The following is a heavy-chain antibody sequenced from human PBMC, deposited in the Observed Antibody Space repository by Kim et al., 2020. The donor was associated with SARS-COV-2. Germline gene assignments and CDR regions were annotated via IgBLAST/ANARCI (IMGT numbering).Heavy chain of an antibody. V-gene: IGHV3-7*01. CDR1: GFTFSTYW. CDR3: ARDLKILYLYYYYGLDV. CDR2: IKHDGSQK. D-gene: IGHD2-8*01. Sequence: GGSLRLSCAASGFTFSTYWMTWVRQAPGKGLEWVANIKHDGSQKHYVDSVKGRFTISRDNAKHSLYLHMRSLRAEDTAVYYCARDLKILYLYYYYGLDVWGQGTTVTVSS. J-gene: IGHJ6*02.